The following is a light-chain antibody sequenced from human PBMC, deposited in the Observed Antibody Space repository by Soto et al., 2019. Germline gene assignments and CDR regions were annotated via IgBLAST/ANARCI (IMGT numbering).Light chain of an antibody. V-gene: IGKV1-17*03. CDR3: LQHNSYPWT. CDR1: QGITNS. J-gene: IGKJ1*01. CDR2: AAS. Sequence: DIQMTQSPSAMSASVGDRVTITCRASQGITNSLVWFQQKPGKVPKRLICAASSLQSGVPSRFSVSGFGTEFTLTISGLQPEDFAIYYCLQHNSYPWTFGQGTKVDI.